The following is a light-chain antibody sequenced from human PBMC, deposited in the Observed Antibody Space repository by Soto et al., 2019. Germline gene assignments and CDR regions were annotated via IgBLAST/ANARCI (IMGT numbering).Light chain of an antibody. V-gene: IGKV1-17*01. CDR3: LQHDTYPRT. Sequence: DIQMTQSPSSLFASVGDRVTITCRASHNIRNNLGWYQQKPGKAPKRLIYGISNLQYGAPSRFSGSGSGTQFTLTITSLQPEDFATYYCLQHDTYPRTFGQGTKVDIK. J-gene: IGKJ1*01. CDR2: GIS. CDR1: HNIRNN.